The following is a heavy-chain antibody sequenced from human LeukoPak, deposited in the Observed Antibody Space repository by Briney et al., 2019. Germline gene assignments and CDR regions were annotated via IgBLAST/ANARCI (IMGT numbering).Heavy chain of an antibody. CDR3: ARVRQQLVDY. D-gene: IGHD6-13*01. CDR2: INPSGGST. CDR1: GYTLTSYY. J-gene: IGHJ4*02. V-gene: IGHV1-46*01. Sequence: ASVKVSCKASGYTLTSYYMHWVRQAPGQGLEWMGVINPSGGSTSYAQNFQGRVTMTRDTSTSTVYMELSSLRSEDTAVYYCARVRQQLVDYWGREPWSPSPQ.